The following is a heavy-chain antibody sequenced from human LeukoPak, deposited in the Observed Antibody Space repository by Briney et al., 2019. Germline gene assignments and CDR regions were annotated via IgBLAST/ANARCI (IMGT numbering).Heavy chain of an antibody. V-gene: IGHV4-59*01. Sequence: SETLSLTCTVSGGSISSYYWSWIRQPPGKGLEWIGYIYYSGSTNYNPSLKSRVTISVDTSKNQFSLKLSSVTAADTAVYYCARDRVAAASLDYWGQGTLVTVSS. CDR2: IYYSGST. D-gene: IGHD6-13*01. CDR1: GGSISSYY. J-gene: IGHJ4*02. CDR3: ARDRVAAASLDY.